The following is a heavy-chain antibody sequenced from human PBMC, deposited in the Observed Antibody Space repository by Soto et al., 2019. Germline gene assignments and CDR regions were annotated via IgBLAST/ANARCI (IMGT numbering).Heavy chain of an antibody. D-gene: IGHD3-22*01. CDR3: AKAASITMIVVVITTNYFDY. J-gene: IGHJ4*02. CDR1: GFTFSSYA. Sequence: GGSLRLSCAASGFTFSSYAMSWVRQAPGKGLEWVSAISGSGGSTYYADSVKGRFTITRDNSKNTLYLQMNSLRAEDTAVYYCAKAASITMIVVVITTNYFDYWGQGTLVTVSS. CDR2: ISGSGGST. V-gene: IGHV3-23*01.